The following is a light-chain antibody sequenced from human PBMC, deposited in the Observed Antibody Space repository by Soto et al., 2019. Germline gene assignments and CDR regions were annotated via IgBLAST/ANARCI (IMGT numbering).Light chain of an antibody. J-gene: IGLJ2*01. CDR2: EGN. CDR1: AGDIGTYNL. CDR3: CSYAGRSTVI. V-gene: IGLV2-23*01. Sequence: QAASVSGSPGQSITISCTGTAGDIGTYNLVSWYQQHPGRAPKLIIFEGNKRPSGVSNRFSASKSGNTASLAISGLQAEDEADYHCCSYAGRSTVICGGGTKLTVL.